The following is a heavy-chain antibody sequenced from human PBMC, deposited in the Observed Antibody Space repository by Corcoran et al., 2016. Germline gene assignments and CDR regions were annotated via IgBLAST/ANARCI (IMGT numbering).Heavy chain of an antibody. V-gene: IGHV4-39*01. J-gene: IGHJ4*02. Sequence: QLQLQESGPGLVKPSETLSLTCTVSGGSISTSSYYWGWIRQPPGKGLEWIGYIYYSGSTYYNPSLKSRVTISVDTSKNQFSLKLSSVTAADTALDYCASLNYVWGSYRYGLDYWGQGTLVTVSS. D-gene: IGHD3-16*02. CDR2: IYYSGST. CDR1: GGSISTSSYY. CDR3: ASLNYVWGSYRYGLDY.